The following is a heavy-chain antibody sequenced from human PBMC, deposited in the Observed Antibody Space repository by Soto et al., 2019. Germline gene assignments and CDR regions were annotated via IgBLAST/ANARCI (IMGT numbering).Heavy chain of an antibody. CDR2: IYYTGST. CDR1: GGSISSSSDY. Sequence: SETLSLTCTVSGGSISSSSDYWGWIRQPPGKGLGWIGSIYYTGSTYYNPSLKSRVTIFVDTSTNQFSLKLSSVTAADTAVYYCARSGSRYYETDYWGQGTLVTVSS. CDR3: ARSGSRYYETDY. D-gene: IGHD3-22*01. J-gene: IGHJ4*02. V-gene: IGHV4-39*01.